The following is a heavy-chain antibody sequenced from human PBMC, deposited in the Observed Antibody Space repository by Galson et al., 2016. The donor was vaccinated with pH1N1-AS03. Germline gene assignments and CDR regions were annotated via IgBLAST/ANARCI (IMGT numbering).Heavy chain of an antibody. CDR3: ARDDYGDYAFDY. CDR1: GGSVSSANFY. J-gene: IGHJ4*02. Sequence: TLSLTCTVSGGSVSSANFYWNWIRQPPGKGLEWIGYIYYSGSTSYNPSLKSRVTFSVDTSKNQFSLKLTSVTAADTAVYYCARDDYGDYAFDYWGQGTLVTVSS. V-gene: IGHV4-61*01. D-gene: IGHD4-17*01. CDR2: IYYSGST.